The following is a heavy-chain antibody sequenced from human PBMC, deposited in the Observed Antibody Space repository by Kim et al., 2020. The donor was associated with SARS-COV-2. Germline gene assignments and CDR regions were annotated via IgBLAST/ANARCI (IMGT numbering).Heavy chain of an antibody. CDR3: ARGLGGAISDAFDI. CDR1: GGTFSSYA. D-gene: IGHD3-16*01. J-gene: IGHJ3*02. CDR2: IIPIFGTA. V-gene: IGHV1-69*13. Sequence: SVKVSCKASGGTFSSYAISWVRQAPGQGLEWMGGIIPIFGTANYAQKFQGRVTITADESTSTAYMELSSLRSEDTAVYYCARGLGGAISDAFDIWGQGTMVTVSS.